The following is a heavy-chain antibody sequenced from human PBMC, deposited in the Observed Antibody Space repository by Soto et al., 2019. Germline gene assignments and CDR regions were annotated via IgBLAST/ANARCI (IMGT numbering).Heavy chain of an antibody. J-gene: IGHJ4*01. D-gene: IGHD3-22*01. CDR1: GCSRSGYY. CDR3: ARGDDDSSGLIGGFDASDC. Sequence: PSATMPLSCTHSGCSRSGYYLSWKRQPPGQGLEWIGYIYYSGSTNYNPSPKSRVTISVDTSKNQFSLKLSSVTAADTAVYYCARGDDDSSGLIGGFDASDCWGQGNRVTVSA. V-gene: IGHV4-59*01. CDR2: IYYSGST.